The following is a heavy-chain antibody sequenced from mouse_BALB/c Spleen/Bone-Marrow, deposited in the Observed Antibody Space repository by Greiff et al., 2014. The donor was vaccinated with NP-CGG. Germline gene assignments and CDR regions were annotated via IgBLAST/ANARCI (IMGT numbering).Heavy chain of an antibody. J-gene: IGHJ2*01. CDR2: ISYSGNT. Sequence: VQLQQSGPSLVKPSQTLSLTCSVSGDSISSCDWNWIRKFPGNKLEYMGYISYSGNTYYNPSLKSRISITRDPSKNQYYLQFNSVTIEYSATYYCASYDGYCFDYWGQGTTLTVSS. CDR1: GDSISSCD. V-gene: IGHV3-8*02. D-gene: IGHD2-3*01. CDR3: ASYDGYCFDY.